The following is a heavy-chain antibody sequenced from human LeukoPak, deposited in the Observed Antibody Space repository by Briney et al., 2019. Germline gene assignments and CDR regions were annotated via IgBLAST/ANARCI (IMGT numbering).Heavy chain of an antibody. J-gene: IGHJ6*03. D-gene: IGHD2-15*01. Sequence: PSETLSLTCTVSGGSISSYYWSWIRQPPGKGLEWIGYIYYSGSTNYNPSLKSRVTISVDTSKNQFSLKLSSVTAADTAVYYCARSVVGYCSGGSCYSYYYYMDVWGKGTTVTVSS. CDR3: ARSVVGYCSGGSCYSYYYYMDV. CDR2: IYYSGST. CDR1: GGSISSYY. V-gene: IGHV4-59*01.